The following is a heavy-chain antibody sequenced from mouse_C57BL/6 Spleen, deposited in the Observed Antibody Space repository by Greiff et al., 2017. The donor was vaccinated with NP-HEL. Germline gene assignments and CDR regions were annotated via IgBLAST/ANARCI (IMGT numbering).Heavy chain of an antibody. CDR1: GYTFTSYW. J-gene: IGHJ4*01. CDR3: AREGLRGAMDY. CDR2: INPSNGGT. V-gene: IGHV1-53*01. Sequence: QVHVKQPGTELVKPGASVKLSCKASGYTFTSYWMHWVKQRPGQGLEWIGNINPSNGGTNYNEKFKSKATLTVDKSSSTAYMQLSSLTSEDSAVYYCAREGLRGAMDYWGQGTSVTVSS. D-gene: IGHD2-4*01.